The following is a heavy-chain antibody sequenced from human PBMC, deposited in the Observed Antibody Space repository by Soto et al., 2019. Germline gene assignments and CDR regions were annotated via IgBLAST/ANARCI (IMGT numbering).Heavy chain of an antibody. CDR3: ARGPYYYYYYYMDV. CDR2: IYYSGST. J-gene: IGHJ6*03. V-gene: IGHV4-59*01. Sequence: SETLSLTCTVSGGSISSYYWSWIRQPPGKGLEWIGYIYYSGSTNYNPSLKSRVTISVDTSKNQFSLKLSSVTAADTAVYYCARGPYYYYYYYMDVWGKGTTVTVSS. CDR1: GGSISSYY.